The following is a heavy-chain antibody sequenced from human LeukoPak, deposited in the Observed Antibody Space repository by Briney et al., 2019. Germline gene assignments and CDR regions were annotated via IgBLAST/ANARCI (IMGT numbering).Heavy chain of an antibody. D-gene: IGHD3-22*01. J-gene: IGHJ4*02. Sequence: SETLSLTCTVPGGSISSSSYYWGWIRQPPGKGLEWIGSIYYSGSTYYNPSLKSRVTISVDTSKNQFSLKLSSVTAADTAVYYCARSSGYSYYFDYWGQGTLVTVSS. CDR3: ARSSGYSYYFDY. CDR1: GGSISSSSYY. CDR2: IYYSGST. V-gene: IGHV4-39*01.